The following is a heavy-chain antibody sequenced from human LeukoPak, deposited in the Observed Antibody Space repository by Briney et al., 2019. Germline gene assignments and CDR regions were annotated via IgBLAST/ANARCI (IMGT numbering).Heavy chain of an antibody. CDR1: GYTFTSYA. Sequence: GASVKVSCKASGYTFTSYAMHWVRQAPGQRLEWMGWINAGNGNTKYPQKFQGRVTITRDTSASTAYMELSSLRSEDTAVYYCARDRVSCSGGSCYPKGYYFDYRGQGTLVTVSS. CDR2: INAGNGNT. D-gene: IGHD2-15*01. J-gene: IGHJ4*02. CDR3: ARDRVSCSGGSCYPKGYYFDY. V-gene: IGHV1-3*01.